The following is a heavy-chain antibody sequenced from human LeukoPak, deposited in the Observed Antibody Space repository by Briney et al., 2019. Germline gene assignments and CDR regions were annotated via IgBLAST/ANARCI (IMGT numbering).Heavy chain of an antibody. CDR1: GDFFRSYW. CDR3: ARQGYTASYYFLDS. Sequence: PSETLSLTCDVSGDFFRSYWWGWVRQPAGKGLEWIGRIYATGSTNFNPSLKSRLTMSMDTSTNQFSLKLTSVPAADTAVYFCARQGYTASYYFLDSWSQGILVTVSS. V-gene: IGHV4-4*07. D-gene: IGHD1-26*01. CDR2: IYATGST. J-gene: IGHJ4*02.